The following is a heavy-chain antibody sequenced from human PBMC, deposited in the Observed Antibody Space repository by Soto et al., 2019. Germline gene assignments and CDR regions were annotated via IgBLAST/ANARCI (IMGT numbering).Heavy chain of an antibody. V-gene: IGHV1-18*01. CDR3: ARDGRTTGYHYFGMDV. CDR2: ISGYSTDV. Sequence: GASVKVSCKASGYIFTRYGLSWVRLAPGQGLEWMGWISGYSTDVDYAQKFQGRVTVTIDASTSTGYLELRSLRSDDTAVYYCARDGRTTGYHYFGMDVWGQGTTVTVSS. D-gene: IGHD1-1*01. CDR1: GYIFTRYG. J-gene: IGHJ6*02.